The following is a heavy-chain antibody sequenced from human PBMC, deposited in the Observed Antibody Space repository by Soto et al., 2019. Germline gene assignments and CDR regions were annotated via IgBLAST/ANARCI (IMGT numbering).Heavy chain of an antibody. CDR3: ARGADIVATILSYFDY. CDR2: IWYDGSNK. D-gene: IGHD5-12*01. CDR1: GFTFSSYG. Sequence: QVQLVESGGGVVQPGRSLRLSCAASGFTFSSYGMHWVRQAPGKGLEWVAVIWYDGSNKYYADSVKGRFTISRDNSKNTLYLQMNSLRAEDTAVYYCARGADIVATILSYFDYWGQGTLVTVSS. J-gene: IGHJ4*02. V-gene: IGHV3-33*01.